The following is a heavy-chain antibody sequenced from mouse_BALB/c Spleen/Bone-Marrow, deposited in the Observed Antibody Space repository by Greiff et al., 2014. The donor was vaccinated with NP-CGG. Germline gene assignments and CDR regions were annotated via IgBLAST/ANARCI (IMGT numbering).Heavy chain of an antibody. Sequence: VQLQQSGPELVKPGASVKISCKTSGYTFTEYTIHWVKQSHGKSLEWVGGIIPKTGGTINNQKFKGKATLTVDKSSRTAYMELRSLTSDDSAVFYFTRAEYGGFAYWGQGTLVTVSA. CDR1: GYTFTEYT. CDR2: IIPKTGGT. D-gene: IGHD2-10*02. CDR3: TRAEYGGFAY. J-gene: IGHJ3*01. V-gene: IGHV1-18*01.